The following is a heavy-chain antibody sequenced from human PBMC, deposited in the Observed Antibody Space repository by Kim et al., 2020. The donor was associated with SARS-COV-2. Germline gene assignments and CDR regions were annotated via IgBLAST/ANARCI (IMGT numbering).Heavy chain of an antibody. V-gene: IGHV3-23*01. CDR3: AKLVVPSALGYFEL. J-gene: IGHJ2*01. Sequence: YAESVEGRFTIYRDNSKTTLFLQMNSLRADDTALYFCAKLVVPSALGYFELWGHGTPVTVSS. D-gene: IGHD2-2*01.